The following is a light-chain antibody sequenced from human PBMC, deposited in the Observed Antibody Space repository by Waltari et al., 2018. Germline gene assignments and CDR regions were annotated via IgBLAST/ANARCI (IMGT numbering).Light chain of an antibody. CDR1: QDIRNY. Sequence: DIQMTQSPSSLSASVGDRVIITCQASQDIRNYLNWHQQKLGKAPKLLIHDASNLETGVPSRFSGSGSGTHFTFTISNLQPEDIATYYCQQYDNLPERLTFGGGTKVEIK. V-gene: IGKV1-33*01. J-gene: IGKJ4*01. CDR3: QQYDNLPERLT. CDR2: DAS.